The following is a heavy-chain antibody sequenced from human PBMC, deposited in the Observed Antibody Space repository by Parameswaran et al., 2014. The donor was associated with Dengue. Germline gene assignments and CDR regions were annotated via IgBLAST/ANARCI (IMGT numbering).Heavy chain of an antibody. CDR2: IYYSGST. Sequence: IRQPPGKGLEWIGYIYYSGSTNYNPSLKSRVTISVDTSKNQFSLKLSSVTAADTAVYYCARYHDFWSVDYWGPGNAGHRLL. J-gene: IGHJ4*02. CDR3: ARYHDFWSVDY. D-gene: IGHD3-3*01. V-gene: IGHV4-59*01.